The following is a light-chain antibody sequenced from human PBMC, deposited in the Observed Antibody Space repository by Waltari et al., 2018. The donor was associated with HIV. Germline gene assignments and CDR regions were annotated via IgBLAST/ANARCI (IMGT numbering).Light chain of an antibody. V-gene: IGKV3-15*01. CDR3: QQYNDWPRT. J-gene: IGKJ1*01. Sequence: EVVMTQSPATLSVSPGERAALACRASQSVSSNLAWYQQKPGQAPRLLIYAAPTRATGVPVRISGSGSGTEFTLTISSLQSEDFAVYYCQQYNDWPRTFGQGTKVEIK. CDR1: QSVSSN. CDR2: AAP.